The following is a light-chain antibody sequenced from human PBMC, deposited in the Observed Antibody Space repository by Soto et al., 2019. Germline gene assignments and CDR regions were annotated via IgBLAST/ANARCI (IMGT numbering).Light chain of an antibody. CDR2: GAS. Sequence: EIVMTQSPATLSVSPGERATLSCRASQSISSKLAWYQQKPDQAPRLLIYGASTRATGIPVRFSGSGSGTEFTLTITSLQSEDFAVYYCQEYNNWHPITFGGGTKVDIK. J-gene: IGKJ4*01. CDR3: QEYNNWHPIT. CDR1: QSISSK. V-gene: IGKV3-15*01.